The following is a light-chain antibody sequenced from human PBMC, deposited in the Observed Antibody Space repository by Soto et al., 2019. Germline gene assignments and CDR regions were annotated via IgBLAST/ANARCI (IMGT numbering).Light chain of an antibody. J-gene: IGKJ4*01. Sequence: EIVLTQSPGTLSLSPGERATLSCRASQSFSSNYLAWYQQKPGQAPRLLIYGASSRATGIPDRLSGSGSGTDFTLTLSRLEPEDFAVYYCQQYGKSPLTFGGGPKVEIK. V-gene: IGKV3-20*01. CDR3: QQYGKSPLT. CDR1: QSFSSNY. CDR2: GAS.